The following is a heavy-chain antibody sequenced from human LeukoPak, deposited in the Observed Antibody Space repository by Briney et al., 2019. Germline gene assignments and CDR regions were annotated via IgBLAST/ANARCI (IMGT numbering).Heavy chain of an antibody. J-gene: IGHJ4*02. V-gene: IGHV3-21*01. D-gene: IGHD3-10*01. CDR3: ARLSGAYFDY. CDR2: ISSSSAFI. CDR1: GFTFSNYN. Sequence: GGSLRLSCAASGFTFSNYNMNWVRQTPGKGLEWVSSISSSSAFIYYADSVKGRFTISRDNAKNSLFLQMNSLRDEDSAVYYCARLSGAYFDYWGQGTLVTVSS.